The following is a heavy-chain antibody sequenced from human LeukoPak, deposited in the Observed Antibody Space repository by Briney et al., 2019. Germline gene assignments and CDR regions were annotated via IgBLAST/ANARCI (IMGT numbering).Heavy chain of an antibody. J-gene: IGHJ4*02. D-gene: IGHD3-16*01. CDR2: IYYSGST. CDR3: ARGRKGEPRDFDY. V-gene: IGHV4-39*07. CDR1: GGSISSSSYY. Sequence: KPSETLSLTCTVSGGSISSSSYYWGWIRQPPGKGLEWIGSIYYSGSTYYNPSLKSRVTISVDTSKNQFSLKLSSVTAADTAVYYCARGRKGEPRDFDYWGQGTLVTVSS.